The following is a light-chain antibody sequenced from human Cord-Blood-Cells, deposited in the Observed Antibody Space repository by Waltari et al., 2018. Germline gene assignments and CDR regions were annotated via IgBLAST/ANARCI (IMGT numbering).Light chain of an antibody. CDR1: SSDVGSYNL. V-gene: IGLV2-23*03. CDR3: CSYAGSSTFVV. CDR2: EGS. J-gene: IGLJ2*01. Sequence: QSALTQPASVSGSPGQSITISCTGTSSDVGSYNLVSWYQQHPGKAPKLMIYEGSKRPSGLSNRFSGSKSGNTASLTSSGRQAEDEADYYCCSYAGSSTFVVFGGGTKLTVL.